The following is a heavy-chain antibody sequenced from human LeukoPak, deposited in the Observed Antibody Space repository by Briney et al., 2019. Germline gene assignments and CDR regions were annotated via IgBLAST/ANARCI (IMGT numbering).Heavy chain of an antibody. V-gene: IGHV4-30-4*01. CDR3: ARVRGLYGMDV. Sequence: SETLSLTCTVSGGSISSGDYYWSWIRQPPGKGLEWIGYIYYSGSTYYNPSLKSRVTISVDTSKNQFSLKLSSVTAADTAVYYCARVRGLYGMDVWGQGTTVTVSS. D-gene: IGHD3-3*01. CDR2: IYYSGST. J-gene: IGHJ6*02. CDR1: GGSISSGDYY.